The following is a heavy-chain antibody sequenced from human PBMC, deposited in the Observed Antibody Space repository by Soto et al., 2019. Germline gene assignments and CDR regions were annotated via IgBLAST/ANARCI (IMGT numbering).Heavy chain of an antibody. CDR1: GFTFSSYA. D-gene: IGHD3-9*01. J-gene: IGHJ4*02. CDR2: ISGSGGST. Sequence: EVQLLESGGGLVQPGGSLRLSCAASGFTFSSYAMSWVRQAPGKGLEWVSAISGSGGSTYYADSVKGRFTISRDNSKNTLYLQMNSLRAEDTAVYYCAKTPLRYDILTGYGPYYFDYWGQGTLVTVSS. V-gene: IGHV3-23*01. CDR3: AKTPLRYDILTGYGPYYFDY.